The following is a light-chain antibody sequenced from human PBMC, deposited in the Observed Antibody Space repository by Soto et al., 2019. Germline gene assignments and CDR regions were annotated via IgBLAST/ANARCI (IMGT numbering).Light chain of an antibody. J-gene: IGKJ4*01. V-gene: IGKV3-15*01. CDR2: GAS. Sequence: EIVMTQSPASLSVSPGERVTLSCRASQSVRRELAWYQQKSGQPPRLLIYGASTRATGIPARFSGSGSGTEFTLTINDLQAEDVAVYYCQQYERWPPLTFGGGTKVEIK. CDR3: QQYERWPPLT. CDR1: QSVRRE.